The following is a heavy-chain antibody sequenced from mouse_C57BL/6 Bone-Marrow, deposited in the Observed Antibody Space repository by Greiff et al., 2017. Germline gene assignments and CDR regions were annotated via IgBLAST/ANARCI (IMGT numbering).Heavy chain of an antibody. V-gene: IGHV1-81*01. D-gene: IGHD1-1*01. CDR2: IYPRSGNT. J-gene: IGHJ2*01. CDR1: GYTFTSYG. CDR3: ARGIITTVVARGY. Sequence: VKLQESGAELARPGASVKLSCKASGYTFTSYGISWVKQRTGQGLEWIGEIYPRSGNTYYNEKFKGKATLTADKSSSTAYMELRSLTSEDSAVYFCARGIITTVVARGYWGQGTTLTVSS.